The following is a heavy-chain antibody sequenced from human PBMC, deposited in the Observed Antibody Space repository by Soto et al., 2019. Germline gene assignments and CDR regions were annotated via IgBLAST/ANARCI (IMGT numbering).Heavy chain of an antibody. V-gene: IGHV3-23*01. Sequence: EVQLLESRGGLVQPGGSLRLSCAASGFTFSSYAMSWVRQAPGKGLEWVSAISGSGGSTYYADSVKGRFTISRDNSKNTLYLQMNSLRAEDTAVYYCAKGDYGDYTLFYYWGQGTLVTVSS. CDR3: AKGDYGDYTLFYY. D-gene: IGHD4-17*01. CDR2: ISGSGGST. J-gene: IGHJ4*02. CDR1: GFTFSSYA.